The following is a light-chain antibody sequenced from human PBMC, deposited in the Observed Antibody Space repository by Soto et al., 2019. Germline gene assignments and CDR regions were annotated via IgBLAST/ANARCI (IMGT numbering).Light chain of an antibody. Sequence: EIIMTQSPATLSVSPGERATLSCRASHSVSNNLAWYQQKPGQAPRLLIYYASTRATGIPARFSGSGSGTEFTLTISSLQSEDFALYYCQQYNDWPPITFDQGTRLEVK. J-gene: IGKJ5*01. V-gene: IGKV3-15*01. CDR3: QQYNDWPPIT. CDR2: YAS. CDR1: HSVSNN.